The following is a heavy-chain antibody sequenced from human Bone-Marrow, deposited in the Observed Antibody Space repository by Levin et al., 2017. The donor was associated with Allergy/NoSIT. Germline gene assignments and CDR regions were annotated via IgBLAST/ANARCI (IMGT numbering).Heavy chain of an antibody. CDR1: GFIFGDNW. J-gene: IGHJ4*02. CDR2: IKQDGSEK. Sequence: QPGGSLRLSCAASGFIFGDNWMSWVRQAPGKGLEWVANIKQDGSEKYYVDSVKGRFTISRDNAKNSLFLQMNSLRAEDTAVYYCARQGSWRYWGQGILVTVSS. D-gene: IGHD3-3*01. V-gene: IGHV3-7*01. CDR3: ARQGSWRY.